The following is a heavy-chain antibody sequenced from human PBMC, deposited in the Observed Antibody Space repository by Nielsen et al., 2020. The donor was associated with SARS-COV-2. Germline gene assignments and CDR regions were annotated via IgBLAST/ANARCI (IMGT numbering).Heavy chain of an antibody. CDR1: GFTFSNYW. J-gene: IGHJ6*03. CDR3: ARGRGYSYGYHYMDV. Sequence: GESLKISCAASGFTFSNYWMNWVRQAPGKGLEWVANIKQDGSEKYYVDSVKGRFTISRDNAKNSLSLQMNSLRAEDTAVYYCARGRGYSYGYHYMDVWGKGTTVTVSS. CDR2: IKQDGSEK. V-gene: IGHV3-7*05. D-gene: IGHD5-18*01.